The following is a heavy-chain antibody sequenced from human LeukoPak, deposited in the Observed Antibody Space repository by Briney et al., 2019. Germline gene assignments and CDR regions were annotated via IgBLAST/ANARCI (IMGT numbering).Heavy chain of an antibody. J-gene: IGHJ4*02. D-gene: IGHD5-18*01. CDR2: IYNSGST. CDR3: ASSFGYSYGFDY. CDR1: GGSITSYY. Sequence: SETLSLTCTVPGGSITSYYWSWIRQPPGKGLEWIGDIYNSGSTNYNPSLRSRVTISIDTSKNQFSLKLNSMTAADTAVYYCASSFGYSYGFDYWGQGTLVTVSS. V-gene: IGHV4-59*08.